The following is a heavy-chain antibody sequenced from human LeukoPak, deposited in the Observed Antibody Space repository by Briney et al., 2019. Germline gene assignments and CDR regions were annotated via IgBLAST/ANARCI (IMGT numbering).Heavy chain of an antibody. CDR1: GGSISSSNW. Sequence: SGTLSLTCAVSGGSISSSNWWSWVRQPPGKGLEWIGEIYHSGSTNYNPSLKSRVTISVDKSKNQFSLKLSSLTAADTAMYYCARGPSSGQYVSPLDYWGQGTLVTVSS. V-gene: IGHV4-4*02. J-gene: IGHJ4*02. D-gene: IGHD6-25*01. CDR2: IYHSGST. CDR3: ARGPSSGQYVSPLDY.